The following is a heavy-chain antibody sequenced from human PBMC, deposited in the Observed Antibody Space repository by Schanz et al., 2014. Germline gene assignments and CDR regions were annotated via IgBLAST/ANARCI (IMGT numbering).Heavy chain of an antibody. CDR3: ARDLTVDTGYVVHYYYCGMDV. CDR2: INVGNGNM. D-gene: IGHD5-12*01. Sequence: QVQLVQSGGEMKKPGASVKVSCKASGGTFTSYSIHWVRQAPGQGLEWMGWINVGNGNMKYSQKFQGRVTITRDTSASTAYMELTSLRSEDTAVYFCARDLTVDTGYVVHYYYCGMDVWGQGTTVTVSS. CDR1: GGTFTSYS. J-gene: IGHJ6*02. V-gene: IGHV1-3*01.